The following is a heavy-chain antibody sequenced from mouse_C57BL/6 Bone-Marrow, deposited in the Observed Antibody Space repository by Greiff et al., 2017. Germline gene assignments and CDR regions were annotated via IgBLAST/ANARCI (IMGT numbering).Heavy chain of an antibody. J-gene: IGHJ1*03. CDR1: GYTFTSYW. CDR3: ARITTVVAPYFDV. Sequence: QVQLKQPGAELVKPGASVKMSCKASGYTFTSYWITWVKQRPGQGLEWIGDIYPGSGSTNYNEKFKSKATLTVDTSSSTAYMQLSSLTSEDSAVYYCARITTVVAPYFDVWGTGTTVTVSS. CDR2: IYPGSGST. V-gene: IGHV1-55*01. D-gene: IGHD1-1*01.